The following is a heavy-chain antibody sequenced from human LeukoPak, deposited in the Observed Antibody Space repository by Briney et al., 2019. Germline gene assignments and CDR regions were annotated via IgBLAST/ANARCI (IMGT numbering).Heavy chain of an antibody. CDR2: IYHNGST. V-gene: IGHV4-38-2*01. CDR3: ATDFWSGTNIIDY. Sequence: SETLSLTCSVSGYSISSGYYWGWIRQPPGKGLEWIGNIYHNGSTDYNPSLKSRVTISVDTSKNQFSLKLSSVTAADTAVYYCATDFWSGTNIIDYWGQGTLVTVSS. D-gene: IGHD3-3*01. CDR1: GYSISSGYY. J-gene: IGHJ4*02.